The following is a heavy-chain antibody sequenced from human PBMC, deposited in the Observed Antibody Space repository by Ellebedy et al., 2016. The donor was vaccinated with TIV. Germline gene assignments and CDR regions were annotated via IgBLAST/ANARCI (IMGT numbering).Heavy chain of an antibody. D-gene: IGHD1-20*01. V-gene: IGHV3-53*01. J-gene: IGHJ3*02. CDR3: ARRISGTYGDDALDI. CDR2: IQTGGDT. CDR1: GFAVTYTY. Sequence: GGSLRLSCVASGFAVTYTYMSWVRQAPGKGLEWVSVIQTGGDTYYADSVQGRFTISRDSSKNTLYLQIDSLRAEDTAGYYCARRISGTYGDDALDIWGQGTMVTVSS.